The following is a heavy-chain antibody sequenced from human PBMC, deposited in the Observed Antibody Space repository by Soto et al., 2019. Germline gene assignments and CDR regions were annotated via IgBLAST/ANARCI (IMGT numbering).Heavy chain of an antibody. CDR3: ARDPSVTSAFFDY. CDR2: ISYDGSNK. D-gene: IGHD3-10*01. CDR1: GFTFSSYA. Sequence: GGSLRLSCAASGFTFSSYAMHWVRQAPGKGLEWVAVISYDGSNKYYADSVKGRFTISRDNSKNTLYLQMNSLRAEDTAVYYCARDPSVTSAFFDYWGQGTLVTVSS. V-gene: IGHV3-30-3*01. J-gene: IGHJ4*02.